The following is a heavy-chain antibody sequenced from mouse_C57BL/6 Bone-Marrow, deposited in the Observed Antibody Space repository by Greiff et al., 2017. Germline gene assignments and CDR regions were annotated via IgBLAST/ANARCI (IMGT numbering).Heavy chain of an antibody. CDR3: TVYSNYDYYLDY. V-gene: IGHV14-4*01. CDR2: IDPENGDT. Sequence: VQLQQSGAELVRPGASVKLSCTASGFNIKDDYMHWVKQRPEQGLEWIGWIDPENGDTEYASKFQGKATITADTSSNTAYLQLSSLTSEDTAVYYCTVYSNYDYYLDYWGQGTTLTVSS. CDR1: GFNIKDDY. J-gene: IGHJ2*01. D-gene: IGHD2-5*01.